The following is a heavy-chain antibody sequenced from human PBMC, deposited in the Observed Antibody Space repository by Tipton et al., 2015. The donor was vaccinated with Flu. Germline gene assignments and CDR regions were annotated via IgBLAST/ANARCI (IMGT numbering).Heavy chain of an antibody. Sequence: TLSLTCTVSGGSISSSSYYWGWIRQPPGKGLEWIGSIYYSGSTYYNPSLKSRVTISVDTSKNQFSLKLSSVTAADTAVYYCARPHSIVVVPAAIWEGHWFDPWGQGTLVTVSS. J-gene: IGHJ5*02. CDR2: IYYSGST. CDR3: ARPHSIVVVPAAIWEGHWFDP. D-gene: IGHD2-2*01. V-gene: IGHV4-39*01. CDR1: GGSISSSSYY.